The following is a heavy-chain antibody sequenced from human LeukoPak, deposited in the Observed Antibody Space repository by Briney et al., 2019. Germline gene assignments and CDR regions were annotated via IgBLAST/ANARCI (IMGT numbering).Heavy chain of an antibody. J-gene: IGHJ4*02. CDR2: LYYSGST. CDR1: DVSISSSSYC. D-gene: IGHD6-19*01. Sequence: SDTLSLTCTVSDVSISSSSYCWGCIRQPPGKGLEWLWSLYYSGSTYYNPSLKSRVTLYGHTAKNQFSLKLSSVTAADTAVYYCARHASGWYYYYWGQGTLVTVSS. V-gene: IGHV4-39*01. CDR3: ARHASGWYYYY.